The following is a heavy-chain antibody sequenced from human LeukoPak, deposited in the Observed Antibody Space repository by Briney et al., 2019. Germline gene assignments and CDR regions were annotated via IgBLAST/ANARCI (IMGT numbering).Heavy chain of an antibody. Sequence: PGGSLRLSCASTVFTLSSNHMSWACQAPGKGREWVSVVHEDGSTHYADSVKGRFTISRDNSRNTVYLQMSSLRAEDTAVYYCARDKGAAPTERFDVWGHGTTVTVSS. V-gene: IGHV3-53*01. J-gene: IGHJ6*02. CDR3: ARDKGAAPTERFDV. CDR2: VHEDGST. D-gene: IGHD6-6*01. CDR1: VFTLSSNH.